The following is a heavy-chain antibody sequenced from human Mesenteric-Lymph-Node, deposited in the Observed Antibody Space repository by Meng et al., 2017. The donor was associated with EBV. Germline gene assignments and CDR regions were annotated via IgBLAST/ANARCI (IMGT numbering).Heavy chain of an antibody. D-gene: IGHD1-1*01. CDR1: GGSVTLGSYF. Sequence: RLRESGPGLVKPPGPLSLPFTCSGGSVTLGSYFWSWIRQPPGKGLEWMGYIYYSGSSNYNPSLKSRVTISLDTSKNQFSLKLSSVTAADTAVYYCARLYNWQRPAIDYWGQGTLVTVSS. CDR3: ARLYNWQRPAIDY. V-gene: IGHV4-61*01. CDR2: IYYSGSS. J-gene: IGHJ4*02.